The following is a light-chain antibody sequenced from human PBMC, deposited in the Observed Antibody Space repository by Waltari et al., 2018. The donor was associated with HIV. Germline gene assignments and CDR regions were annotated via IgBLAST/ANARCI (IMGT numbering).Light chain of an antibody. CDR1: ALPTKY. J-gene: IGLJ2*01. Sequence: SYELTQPPSVSVSPGQTAKITCSGDALPTKYAYWYQQRSGQGTVWGIGGDTRRHYGIPERFTGSSSETVATLTISGDQVDDEADYYCDAVDSTGNPRFGGGTKLTVL. CDR2: GDT. V-gene: IGLV3-10*01. CDR3: DAVDSTGNPR.